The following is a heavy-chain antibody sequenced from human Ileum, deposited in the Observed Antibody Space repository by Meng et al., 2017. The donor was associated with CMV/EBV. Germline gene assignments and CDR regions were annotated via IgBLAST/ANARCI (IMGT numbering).Heavy chain of an antibody. D-gene: IGHD6-19*01. V-gene: IGHV1-8*02. CDR1: GHTFTDYY. CDR2: MNPNSGNT. J-gene: IGHJ5*02. CDR3: ARKMVKWLPWPWGGWFDP. Sequence: ASVKVSCKAAGHTFTDYYMHWGRQAPGQGLEWMGWMNPNSGNTGYAQKFQGRVTMTRNTSISTAYMELSSLRSEDTAVYYCARKMVKWLPWPWGGWFDPWGQGTLVTVSS.